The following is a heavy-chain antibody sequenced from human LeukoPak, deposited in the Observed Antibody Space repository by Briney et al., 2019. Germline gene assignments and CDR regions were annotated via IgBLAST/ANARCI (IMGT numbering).Heavy chain of an antibody. Sequence: SQTLSLTCAVSGGSISSGGYSWSWIRQPPGRGLEGIGYIYHSGSTYYSPSLKSRVTISVDRSKNQFSLKLSSVTAADTAVYYCARGNTMVRRPPYYFDYWGQGTLVTVSS. CDR1: GGSISSGGYS. V-gene: IGHV4-30-2*01. J-gene: IGHJ4*02. D-gene: IGHD3-10*01. CDR2: IYHSGST. CDR3: ARGNTMVRRPPYYFDY.